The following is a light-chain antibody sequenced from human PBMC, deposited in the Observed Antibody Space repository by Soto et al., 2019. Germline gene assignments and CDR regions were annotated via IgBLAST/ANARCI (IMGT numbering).Light chain of an antibody. CDR3: WSYAVGRTYV. CDR1: SSDVGGYNS. CDR2: EVS. J-gene: IGLJ1*01. V-gene: IGLV2-14*01. Sequence: QSVLTQPASVSGSPGQSITISCTETSSDVGGYNSVSWYQQHPGKAPKLMIFEVSNRPSGVSNRFSGSKSGNTASLTISGLHTEDEADYYCWSYAVGRTYVFGTGTKVTVL.